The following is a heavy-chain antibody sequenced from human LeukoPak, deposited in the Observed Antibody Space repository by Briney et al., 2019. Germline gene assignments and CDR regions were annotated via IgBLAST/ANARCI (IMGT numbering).Heavy chain of an antibody. CDR3: AKENMIRSGSYYYFDY. J-gene: IGHJ4*02. CDR1: GFTFDDYA. D-gene: IGHD1-26*01. CDR2: ISWNSGSI. V-gene: IGHV3-9*01. Sequence: GRSLRLSCAASGFTFDDYAMHWVRQAPGKGLEWVSGISWNSGSIGYADSVKGRFTISRDNAKNSLYLQMNSLRAEDTALYYCAKENMIRSGSYYYFDYWGQGTLVTVSS.